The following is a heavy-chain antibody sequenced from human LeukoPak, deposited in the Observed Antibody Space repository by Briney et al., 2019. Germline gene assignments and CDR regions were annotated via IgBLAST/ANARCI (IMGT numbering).Heavy chain of an antibody. V-gene: IGHV3-48*01. CDR3: ASFSGSYDYFDY. CDR1: GFTFSSYS. J-gene: IGHJ4*02. Sequence: GGTLRLSCAASGFTFSSYSMNWVRQAPGKGLEWVSYISSSSSTIYYADSVKGRFTISRDNAKNSLYLQMSSLRAEDTAVYYCASFSGSYDYFDYWGQGTLVTVSS. D-gene: IGHD1-26*01. CDR2: ISSSSSTI.